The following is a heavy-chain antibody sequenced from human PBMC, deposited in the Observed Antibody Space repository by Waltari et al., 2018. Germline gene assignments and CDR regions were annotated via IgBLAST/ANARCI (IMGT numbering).Heavy chain of an antibody. CDR2: IIPILGIA. V-gene: IGHV1-69*04. J-gene: IGHJ4*02. D-gene: IGHD3-22*01. CDR3: VRGYYSDRSGYYGGDY. CDR1: GGTFSSYA. Sequence: QVQLVQSGAEVKKPGSSVKVSCKASGGTFSSYAISWVRQAPGQGLEWMGGIIPILGIANYAQKFQGRVTITADESTSTAYMELSSLRSEDTAVYYCVRGYYSDRSGYYGGDYWGQGTLVTVSS.